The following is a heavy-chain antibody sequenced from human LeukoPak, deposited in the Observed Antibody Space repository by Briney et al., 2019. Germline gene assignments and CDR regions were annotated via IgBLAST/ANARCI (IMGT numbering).Heavy chain of an antibody. J-gene: IGHJ3*02. D-gene: IGHD1-1*01. Sequence: GASVKVSCKASGYTFTTYYMHWVRQAPGQGLEWMGSSNLSGGSTSYAQKFQGRVTMTRDTSTSTVYMELSSLRSEDTAVYYCARGGRGEGTGTTRVAFDIWGQGTMVTVSS. CDR3: ARGGRGEGTGTTRVAFDI. CDR2: SNLSGGST. V-gene: IGHV1-46*01. CDR1: GYTFTTYY.